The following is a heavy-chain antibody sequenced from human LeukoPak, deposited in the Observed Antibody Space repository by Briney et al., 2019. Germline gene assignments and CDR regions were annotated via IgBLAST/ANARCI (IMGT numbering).Heavy chain of an antibody. CDR3: AEGYYDPGAFDI. D-gene: IGHD3-22*01. CDR1: GYTFTGYY. CDR2: IIPIFGTA. Sequence: SVKVSCKASGYTFTGYYMHWVRQAPGQGLEWMGGIIPIFGTANYAQKFQGRVTITADESTSTAYMELSSLRSEDTAVYYCAEGYYDPGAFDIWGQGTMVTVSS. J-gene: IGHJ3*02. V-gene: IGHV1-69*13.